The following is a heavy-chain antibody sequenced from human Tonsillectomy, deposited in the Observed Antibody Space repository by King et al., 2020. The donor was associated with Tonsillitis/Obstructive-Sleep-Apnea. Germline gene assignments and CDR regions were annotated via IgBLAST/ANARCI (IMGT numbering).Heavy chain of an antibody. CDR1: GFMFHDYA. CDR3: TKDKNPRFGGAGNWFDP. J-gene: IGHJ5*02. V-gene: IGHV3-9*01. CDR2: ISWNSGSI. Sequence: VQLVESGGGLVQPGRSLRISCAASGFMFHDYAMHWVRQAPGKGLEWVSGISWNSGSIGYADSVKGRFTISRDNAKNSLYLQLNSLRAEDTALYYCTKDKNPRFGGAGNWFDPWGQGTLVTVSS. D-gene: IGHD3-16*01.